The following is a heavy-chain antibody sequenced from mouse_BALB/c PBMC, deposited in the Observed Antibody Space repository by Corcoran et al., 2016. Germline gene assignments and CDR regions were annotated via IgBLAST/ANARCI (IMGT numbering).Heavy chain of an antibody. J-gene: IGHJ2*01. V-gene: IGHV8-12*01. CDR3: ARLYYYGSSYYFDY. CDR1: GFSLSTSGMG. D-gene: IGHD1-1*01. CDR2: SYWDDDK. Sequence: QVTLKESGPGILQPSQTLSLTCSFSGFSLSTSGMGVSWISQPSGKGLEWLAHSYWDDDKRYNPSLKSRLKISKDTSSNQVFLKITSVDTADTSTYYCARLYYYGSSYYFDYWGQGTTLTVSS.